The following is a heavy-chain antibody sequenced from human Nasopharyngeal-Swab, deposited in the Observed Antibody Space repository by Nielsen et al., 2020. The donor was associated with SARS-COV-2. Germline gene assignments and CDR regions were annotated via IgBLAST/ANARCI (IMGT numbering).Heavy chain of an antibody. CDR3: VKDSLWFAEVGENFDS. CDR1: GFSFSSFG. D-gene: IGHD3-10*01. J-gene: IGHJ4*02. V-gene: IGHV3-30*18. Sequence: GESLKISCAASGFSFSSFGIHWVRPAPGKGLEWVALISYDGRNKFYADSVKGRFAISRDNSKDTMYLQASSLRPEDTALYYCVKDSLWFAEVGENFDSWGQGTFVTVSS. CDR2: ISYDGRNK.